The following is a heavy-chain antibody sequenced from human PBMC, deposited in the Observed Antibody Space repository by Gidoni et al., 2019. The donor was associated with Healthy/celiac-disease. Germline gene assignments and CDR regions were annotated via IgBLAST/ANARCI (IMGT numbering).Heavy chain of an antibody. CDR1: GGAISSGGYY. CDR2: IYYSGSP. V-gene: IGHV4-31*03. Sequence: QVQLQESGPGLVKPSQTQYLTCNVAGGAISSGGYYWSWIRQHPGKGLEWIGYIYYSGSPYYTPSLQSRVTISVDTSKNQFSLKLSSVTAADPAVYYCASAMVRGVIISPYYFDYWGQGTLVTVSS. D-gene: IGHD3-10*01. J-gene: IGHJ4*02. CDR3: ASAMVRGVIISPYYFDY.